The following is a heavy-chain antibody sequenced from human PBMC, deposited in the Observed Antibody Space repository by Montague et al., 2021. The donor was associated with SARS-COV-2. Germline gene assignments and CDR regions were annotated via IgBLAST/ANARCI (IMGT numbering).Heavy chain of an antibody. CDR2: IYYSGST. V-gene: IGHV4-39*01. J-gene: IGHJ4*02. D-gene: IGHD5-24*01. Sequence: SETLSLTCTVSGGSISSSSYYWGWIRQPPGKGLEWIGSIYYSGSTYYNPSLKSRVTISVDTSKNQFSLKLSSVTAADTAVYYCARPGQLLRCYFDYWGQGTLVTVSS. CDR3: ARPGQLLRCYFDY. CDR1: GGSISSSSYY.